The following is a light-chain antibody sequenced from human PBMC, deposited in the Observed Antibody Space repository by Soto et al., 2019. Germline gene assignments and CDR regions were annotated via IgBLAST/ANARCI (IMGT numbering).Light chain of an antibody. Sequence: EIVMTQSPATLSVSPGERATLSCRASQSVSSNLAWYQLKPGQAPRLLIYGASTRATGIPARFSGSGAGTEFTLTISSLQSEDFAVCYCQHYNNWPYTFGQGTKLEIK. CDR1: QSVSSN. V-gene: IGKV3-15*01. J-gene: IGKJ2*01. CDR3: QHYNNWPYT. CDR2: GAS.